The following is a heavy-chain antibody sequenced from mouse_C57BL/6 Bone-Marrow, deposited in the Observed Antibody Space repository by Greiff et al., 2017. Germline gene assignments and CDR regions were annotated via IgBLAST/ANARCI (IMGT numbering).Heavy chain of an antibody. V-gene: IGHV1-55*01. Sequence: QVQLQQPGAELVKPGASVKMSCKASGYTFTSYWITWVKQRPGQGLEWIGDIYPGSGSTNYNEKFKSKATLTVAISSSTAYMQLSSLTSEYSAVYYCARTYYSIYWYFDVWGRGTTVTVSS. CDR2: IYPGSGST. J-gene: IGHJ1*03. D-gene: IGHD2-5*01. CDR1: GYTFTSYW. CDR3: ARTYYSIYWYFDV.